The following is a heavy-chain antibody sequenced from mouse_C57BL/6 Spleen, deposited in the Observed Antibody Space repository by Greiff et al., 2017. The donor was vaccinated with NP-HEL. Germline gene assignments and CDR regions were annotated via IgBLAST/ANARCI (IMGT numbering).Heavy chain of an antibody. Sequence: DVQLVESGGGLVKPGGSLKLSCAASGFTFSDYGMHWVRQAPEKGLEWVAYISSGSSTIYYADTVKGRFTISRDNAKNTLFLQMTSLRTEDTAMYYCARNYYGSSYGYIDVWGTGTTVTVSS. J-gene: IGHJ1*03. CDR2: ISSGSSTI. CDR3: ARNYYGSSYGYIDV. V-gene: IGHV5-17*01. CDR1: GFTFSDYG. D-gene: IGHD1-1*01.